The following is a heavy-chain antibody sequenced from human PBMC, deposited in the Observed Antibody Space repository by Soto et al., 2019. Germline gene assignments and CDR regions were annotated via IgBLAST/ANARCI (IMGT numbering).Heavy chain of an antibody. Sequence: GGSLRLSCAASGFSFSKAWTSWVRLTPGKGLEWVGRIKNKTDGGITDYPAPVRDRFTISRDDSRSTLYLQMNSLKTEDTGVYYCITDPYYDFWSGYHFDYWGQGTLVTVSS. V-gene: IGHV3-15*01. CDR2: IKNKTDGGIT. J-gene: IGHJ4*02. CDR1: GFSFSKAW. D-gene: IGHD3-3*01. CDR3: ITDPYYDFWSGYHFDY.